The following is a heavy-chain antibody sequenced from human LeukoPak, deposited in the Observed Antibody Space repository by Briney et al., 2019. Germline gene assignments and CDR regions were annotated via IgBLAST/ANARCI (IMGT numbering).Heavy chain of an antibody. V-gene: IGHV3-30*18. CDR2: ISYDGSNK. J-gene: IGHJ6*04. CDR1: GFTFSSYD. CDR3: AELGITMIGGV. Sequence: GGSLRLSCAASGFTFSSYDMHWVRQAPGKGLEWVAVISYDGSNKYYADSVKGRFTISRDNSKNTLFLQMNSLRAEDTAVYYCAELGITMIGGVWGKGTTVTISS. D-gene: IGHD3-10*02.